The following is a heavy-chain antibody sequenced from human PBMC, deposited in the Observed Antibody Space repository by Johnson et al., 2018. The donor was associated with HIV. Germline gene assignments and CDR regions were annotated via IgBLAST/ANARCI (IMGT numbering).Heavy chain of an antibody. CDR3: ARDPPGRAFDV. Sequence: QVQLVESVGGLVQPGGSLRLSCAVSGFKFSDFYMTWIRQVPGKGLECVAYISSSGAGIYYADSVRGRFTISRDNAKNSLFLQMNSLSAEDTAIYYCARDPPGRAFDVWGLGTTVTVSS. CDR2: ISSSGAGI. CDR1: GFKFSDFY. V-gene: IGHV3-11*04. J-gene: IGHJ3*01.